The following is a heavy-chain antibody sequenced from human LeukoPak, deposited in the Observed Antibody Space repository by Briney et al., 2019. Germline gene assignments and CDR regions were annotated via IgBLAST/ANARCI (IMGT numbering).Heavy chain of an antibody. J-gene: IGHJ4*02. CDR2: IYSGGST. CDR1: GFTVSSNY. Sequence: GGSLRLSCAASGFTVSSNYMSWVRQAPGKGLEWVSVIYSGGSTYYADSVKGRFTISRDNSKNTLYLQMNSLRAEDTAVYYCTRGGGYSYGSFDYWGQGTLVTVSS. D-gene: IGHD5-18*01. V-gene: IGHV3-66*01. CDR3: TRGGGYSYGSFDY.